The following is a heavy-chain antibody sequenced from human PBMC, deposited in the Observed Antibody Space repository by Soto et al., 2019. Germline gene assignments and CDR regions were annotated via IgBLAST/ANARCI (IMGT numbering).Heavy chain of an antibody. Sequence: PSETVSLTCTVSGGSISSGGYYWSWIRQHPGKGLEWIGYIYYSGSTYYNPSLKSRVTISVDTSKNQFSLKLSSVTAADTAGDYRARDRAIFGVVILHFFAYTGQGTLVTLHS. V-gene: IGHV4-31*03. J-gene: IGHJ4*02. CDR1: GGSISSGGYY. D-gene: IGHD3-3*01. CDR2: IYYSGST. CDR3: ARDRAIFGVVILHFFAY.